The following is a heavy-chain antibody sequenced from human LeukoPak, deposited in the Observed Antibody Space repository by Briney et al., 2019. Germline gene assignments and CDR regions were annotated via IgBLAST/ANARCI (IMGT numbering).Heavy chain of an antibody. CDR2: ISGSGGST. V-gene: IGHV3-23*01. J-gene: IGHJ4*02. D-gene: IGHD2-2*01. CDR3: VKGDCSSTSCPSEY. Sequence: PGGSLRLSCAASGFTFSSYAMSWVRQAPGKGLEWVSAISGSGGSTYYADSVKGRFTISRDNSKNTLYLQMNSLRAEDTAVYYCVKGDCSSTSCPSEYWGQGTLVTVSS. CDR1: GFTFSSYA.